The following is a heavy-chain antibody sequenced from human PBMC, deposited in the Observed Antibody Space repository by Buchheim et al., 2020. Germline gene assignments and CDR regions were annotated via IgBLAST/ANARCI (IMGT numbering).Heavy chain of an antibody. V-gene: IGHV3-33*01. D-gene: IGHD3-10*01. J-gene: IGHJ5*02. CDR1: GFSFSCYG. Sequence: VQLVESGGDLVQPGGSLRLSCAASGFSFSCYGMHWVRQAPGKGLEWVAVIWYNGNDKYYADFVKGRFTISRDTSKNILYLQLNSLMDKATAEYFCARYTETGSHYPRLGPWGPGTL. CDR2: IWYNGNDK. CDR3: ARYTETGSHYPRLGP.